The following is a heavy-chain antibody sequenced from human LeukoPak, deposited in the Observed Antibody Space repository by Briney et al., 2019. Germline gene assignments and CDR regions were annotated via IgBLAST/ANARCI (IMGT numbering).Heavy chain of an antibody. V-gene: IGHV3-23*01. CDR2: ISGSGGST. D-gene: IGHD2-15*01. Sequence: GGSLRLSCAASGFTFSSYAMTWVRQAPGKGLEWVSAISGSGGSTYYADSVKGRFTISRDNSKNTLYLQMNSLRAEDTAVYYCARDRRGGSCYTDYWGQGTLVTVSS. CDR1: GFTFSSYA. J-gene: IGHJ4*02. CDR3: ARDRRGGSCYTDY.